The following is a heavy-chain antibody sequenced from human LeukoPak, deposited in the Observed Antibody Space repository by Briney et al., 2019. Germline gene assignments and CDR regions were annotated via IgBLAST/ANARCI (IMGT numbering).Heavy chain of an antibody. CDR2: THNNGDS. Sequence: SETLSLTCSVSGGAINSYYWSWIRQLPGTQLEWIAYTHNNGDSNYNPSLKSRVTIILDTSKNLFSLRLCSVTAADTAMYYCARQPGGTAAFDMWSQGTMVTVSS. CDR1: GGAINSYY. D-gene: IGHD1-14*01. CDR3: ARQPGGTAAFDM. V-gene: IGHV4-59*08. J-gene: IGHJ3*02.